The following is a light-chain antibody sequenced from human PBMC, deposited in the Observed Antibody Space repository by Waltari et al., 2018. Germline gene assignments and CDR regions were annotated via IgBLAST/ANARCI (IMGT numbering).Light chain of an antibody. CDR3: QKYDRLPAT. J-gene: IGKJ1*01. V-gene: IGKV3-20*01. CDR1: QSVSRF. Sequence: EIVLTQSPGTLSLSPGERGTLSCRASQSVSRFLAWYQQIPGQPPRHLIYGASTRATGIPDRFSGSGSGTDFSLTISRLEPEDFAVYYCQKYDRLPATFGQGTKVEIK. CDR2: GAS.